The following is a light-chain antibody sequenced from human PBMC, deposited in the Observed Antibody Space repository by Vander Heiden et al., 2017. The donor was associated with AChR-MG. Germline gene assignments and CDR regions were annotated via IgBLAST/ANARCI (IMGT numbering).Light chain of an antibody. J-gene: IGLJ1*01. V-gene: IGLV3-21*02. CDR3: QVWDRSSAHSV. Sequence: SYVLTQAPSVSVAPGPTARITWGGNNIGSKHVNWYQQRQGQAPVLVVFYSSRRPSGIPERFSGSNAGNTATLTISRVEAGDEADYYCQVWDRSSAHSVFGTATKVTVL. CDR1: NIGSKH. CDR2: YSS.